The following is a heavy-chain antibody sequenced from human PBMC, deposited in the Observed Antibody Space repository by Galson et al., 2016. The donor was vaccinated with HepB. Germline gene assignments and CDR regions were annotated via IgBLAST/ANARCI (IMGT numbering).Heavy chain of an antibody. J-gene: IGHJ5*01. CDR3: ARDNCINAICYTGWFDS. D-gene: IGHD2-8*01. V-gene: IGHV3-21*01. Sequence: SLRLSCAASGFTFSTYNMNWVRQAPEKGLEWVSSISYNIYYADSVRGRFTISRDNAKNSLFLQMNSLRVEDTAVYYCARDNCINAICYTGWFDSWGQGTLVTVSA. CDR2: ISYNI. CDR1: GFTFSTYN.